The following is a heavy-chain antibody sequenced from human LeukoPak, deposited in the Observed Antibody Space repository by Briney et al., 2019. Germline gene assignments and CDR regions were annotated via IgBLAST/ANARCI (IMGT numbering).Heavy chain of an antibody. CDR3: AKVWYDSGGYYLGFDY. CDR2: ISYHGATK. Sequence: GRSLRLSCTASGFFFSNYAMHWVRQAPGKGLEWVTMISYHGATKYYADSVKGRFTVSRDNSKNTLYLQMSNLRPEDTAVYYCAKVWYDSGGYYLGFDYWGQGTLVTVSS. CDR1: GFFFSNYA. V-gene: IGHV3-30*18. J-gene: IGHJ4*02. D-gene: IGHD3-22*01.